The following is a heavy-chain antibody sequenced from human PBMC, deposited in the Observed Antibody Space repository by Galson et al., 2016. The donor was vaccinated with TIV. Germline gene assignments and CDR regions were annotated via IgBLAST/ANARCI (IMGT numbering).Heavy chain of an antibody. Sequence: SVKVSCKASGYTFTSYHINWVRQATGQGLEWMGWINPDSGNTGYVQKFQGRVTMTRNISASTVYMELSSLRSEDTAVYYCARSWSVVAPNWVDPWGRGTLVTVSS. CDR3: ARSWSVVAPNWVDP. CDR2: INPDSGNT. D-gene: IGHD2-2*01. V-gene: IGHV1-8*02. J-gene: IGHJ5*02. CDR1: GYTFTSYH.